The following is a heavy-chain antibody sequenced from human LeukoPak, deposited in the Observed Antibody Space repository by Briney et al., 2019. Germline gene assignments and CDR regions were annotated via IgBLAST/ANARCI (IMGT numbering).Heavy chain of an antibody. D-gene: IGHD4-17*01. CDR3: ARALRTGQGDYVPVL. CDR1: GYRFTNYW. J-gene: IGHJ4*02. V-gene: IGHV5-51*01. Sequence: GESLKISCKASGYRFTNYWIGWVRPMPGKGLEWMVIIYPGDSETRYSPSFQGQVTISADKSISTTYLQWSSLKASDTAMYYCARALRTGQGDYVPVLWGQGTLVTVSS. CDR2: IYPGDSET.